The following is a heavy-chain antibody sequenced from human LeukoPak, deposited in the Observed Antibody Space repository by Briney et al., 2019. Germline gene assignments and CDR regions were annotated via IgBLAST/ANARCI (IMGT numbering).Heavy chain of an antibody. J-gene: IGHJ4*02. CDR2: IIPIFGTA. CDR3: ARGPPRSSPDY. V-gene: IGHV1-69*13. D-gene: IGHD1-26*01. Sequence: SVKVSCKASGYIFTDYGISWVRQAPGQGLEWMGGIIPIFGTANYAQKFQGRVTITADESTSTAYMELSSLRSEDTAVYYCARGPPRSSPDYWGQGTLVTVSS. CDR1: GYIFTDYG.